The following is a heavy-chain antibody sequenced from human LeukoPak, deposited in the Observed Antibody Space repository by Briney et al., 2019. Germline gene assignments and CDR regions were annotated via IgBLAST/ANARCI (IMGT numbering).Heavy chain of an antibody. CDR2: IGGSGGDT. J-gene: IGHJ4*02. Sequence: GGSLRLSCAASGFTLSRYGMNWVRQAPGKGLEWVSTIGGSGGDTHYADSVKGRLTISRDNSESTLYLQMNSLRAEDTAVYYCAKGYFGVDYWGQGTLVTVSS. CDR1: GFTLSRYG. D-gene: IGHD3-16*01. V-gene: IGHV3-23*01. CDR3: AKGYFGVDY.